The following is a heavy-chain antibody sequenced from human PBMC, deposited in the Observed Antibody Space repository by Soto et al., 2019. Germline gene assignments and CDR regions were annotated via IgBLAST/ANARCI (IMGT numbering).Heavy chain of an antibody. CDR2: IVVGSGNT. CDR1: GFTFTSSA. J-gene: IGHJ3*02. Sequence: ASVKVSCKASGFTFTSSAMQWVRQARGQRLEWIGWIVVGSGNTNYAQKFQERVTITRDVSTSTAYMELSSLRSEDTAVYYCAADSSKLGISGAFDIWGQGTMVTVSS. V-gene: IGHV1-58*02. CDR3: AADSSKLGISGAFDI. D-gene: IGHD7-27*01.